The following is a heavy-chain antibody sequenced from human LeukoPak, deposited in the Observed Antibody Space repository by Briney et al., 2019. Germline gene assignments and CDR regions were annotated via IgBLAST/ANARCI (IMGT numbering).Heavy chain of an antibody. J-gene: IGHJ6*03. CDR1: GYTFRSHG. Sequence: GASVKVSCEASGYTFRSHGISWVRQAPGQGLEWMGGIIPIFGTANYAQKFQGRVTITADESTSTAYMELSSLRSEDTAVYYCASSPGRPPYYYYMDVWGKGTTVTVSS. V-gene: IGHV1-69*13. CDR2: IIPIFGTA. CDR3: ASSPGRPPYYYYMDV.